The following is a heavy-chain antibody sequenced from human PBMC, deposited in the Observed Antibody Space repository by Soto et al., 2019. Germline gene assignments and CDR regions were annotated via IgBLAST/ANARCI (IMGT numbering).Heavy chain of an antibody. CDR2: IYWNDDK. Sequence: QITLKESGPPLVKPTQTLTLTCTFSGFSLSTSGVGVGWIRQPPGKALEWLALIYWNDDKRYSPSLKSRLTITKDTSKNQVVLTMTNMDPVDTATYYCARYSRDGYFDYWGQGTLVTVSS. D-gene: IGHD4-4*01. CDR3: ARYSRDGYFDY. V-gene: IGHV2-5*01. J-gene: IGHJ4*02. CDR1: GFSLSTSGVG.